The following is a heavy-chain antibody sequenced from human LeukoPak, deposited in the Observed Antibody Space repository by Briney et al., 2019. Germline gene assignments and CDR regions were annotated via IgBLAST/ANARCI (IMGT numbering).Heavy chain of an antibody. CDR3: ARARRRYQPLSSRRHDYYYMDV. J-gene: IGHJ6*03. Sequence: GGSLRLSCAASGFTFSSYEMNWVRQAPGKGLEWVSYISSSGSTIYYADSVKGRFTISRDNAKNSLYLRMNSLRAQDTAVYYCARARRRYQPLSSRRHDYYYMDVWGKGTTVTISS. CDR1: GFTFSSYE. V-gene: IGHV3-48*03. CDR2: ISSSGSTI. D-gene: IGHD1-14*01.